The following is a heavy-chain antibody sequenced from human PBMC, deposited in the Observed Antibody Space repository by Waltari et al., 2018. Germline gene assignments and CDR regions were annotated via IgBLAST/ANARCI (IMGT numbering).Heavy chain of an antibody. V-gene: IGHV3-23*01. CDR2: IGGSGDRR. CDR3: ARGVNVAHPYHFDY. D-gene: IGHD5-12*01. CDR1: GFTFNGFS. J-gene: IGHJ4*02. Sequence: EVQLLESGGGLVQPGGSLRLSCVASGFTFNGFSMNWVRQAPGKGLEWVSGIGGSGDRRDYADSLKGRFTVSRDNSKNTLYLQMNSLRAEDTALYYCARGVNVAHPYHFDYWGQGILVTVSS.